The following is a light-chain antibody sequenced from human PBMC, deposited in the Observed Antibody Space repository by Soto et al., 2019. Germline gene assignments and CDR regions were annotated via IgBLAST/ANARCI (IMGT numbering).Light chain of an antibody. CDR1: SNDIGGYNY. V-gene: IGLV2-14*01. CDR3: CSFTSSNTHV. Sequence: QSALTQPASVSGSPGQSITNPCTGSSNDIGGYNYVSWYQQHPGRAPKLVIYKVSDRPSGVSTRFSASKSGNTASLTISGLQAEDEADYYCCSFTSSNTHVFGTGTKLTVL. CDR2: KVS. J-gene: IGLJ1*01.